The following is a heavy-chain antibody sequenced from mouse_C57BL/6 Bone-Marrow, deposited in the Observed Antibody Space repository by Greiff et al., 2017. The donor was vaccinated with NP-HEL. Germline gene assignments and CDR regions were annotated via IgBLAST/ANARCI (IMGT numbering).Heavy chain of an antibody. CDR3: ARCTVVARKYAMDY. J-gene: IGHJ4*01. CDR2: ISYSGST. D-gene: IGHD1-1*01. CDR1: GYSITSDY. Sequence: VQLKQSGPGLAKPSQTLSLTCSVPGYSITSDYWNWIRKFPGNTLEYMGYISYSGSTYYNPSLKSRISITRDTSKNQYYLQLNSVTTEDTATYYCARCTVVARKYAMDYWGQGTSVTVSS. V-gene: IGHV3-8*01.